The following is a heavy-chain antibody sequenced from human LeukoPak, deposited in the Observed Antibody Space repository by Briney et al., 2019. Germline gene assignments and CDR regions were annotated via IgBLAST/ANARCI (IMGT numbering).Heavy chain of an antibody. J-gene: IGHJ6*03. CDR1: GGSISSSSYY. CDR3: ARDSMITFGGTHYMDV. Sequence: SQTLSLTCTVSGGSISSSSYYWGWIRQPPGKWLEWIGSIYYSGSTYYNPSLKSRVTVSVDTSKNQFSLKLSSVTAADTAVYYCARDSMITFGGTHYMDVWGKGTTVTVSS. V-gene: IGHV4-39*07. CDR2: IYYSGST. D-gene: IGHD3-16*01.